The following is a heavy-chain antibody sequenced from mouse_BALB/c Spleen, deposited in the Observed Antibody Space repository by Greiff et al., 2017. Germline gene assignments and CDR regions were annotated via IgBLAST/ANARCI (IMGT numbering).Heavy chain of an antibody. CDR2: INPSTGYT. CDR1: GYTFTSYW. CDR3: AREGNFYY. V-gene: IGHV1-7*01. Sequence: VQLQQSGAELAKPGASVKMSCKASGYTFTSYWMHWVKQRPGQGLEWIGYINPSTGYTEYNQKFKDKATLTADKSSSTAYMQLSSLTSEDSAVYYCAREGNFYYWGQGTTLTVSS. J-gene: IGHJ2*01.